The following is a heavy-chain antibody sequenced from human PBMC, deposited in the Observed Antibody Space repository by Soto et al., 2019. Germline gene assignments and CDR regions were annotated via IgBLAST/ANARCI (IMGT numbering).Heavy chain of an antibody. V-gene: IGHV1-69*13. CDR3: ATPIASAEAYYSGMDV. CDR1: GGTFSSYA. J-gene: IGHJ6*02. CDR2: ILPICGTA. D-gene: IGHD6-13*01. Sequence: SSVKVSCKASGGTFSSYAISWVLQAPGPALEWMGGILPICGTANYAQKFQGRVTINADESTSTAYMELSSLRSEDTAVYYCATPIASAEAYYSGMDVWGQGTTVSGSS.